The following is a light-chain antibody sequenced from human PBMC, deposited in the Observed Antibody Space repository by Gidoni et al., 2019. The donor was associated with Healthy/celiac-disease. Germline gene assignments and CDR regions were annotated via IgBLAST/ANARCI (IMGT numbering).Light chain of an antibody. CDR1: SANIGSNT. CDR3: AAWDDSLNGVV. Sequence: QSVLPHPPSASGTPGPGVTISCSGSSANIGSNTVNWYQQLPGTAPKPLIYSNNQRPSGVPDRFSGSKSGTSASLAISGLQSEDEADYYCAAWDDSLNGVVFGGGTKLTVL. CDR2: SNN. J-gene: IGLJ2*01. V-gene: IGLV1-44*01.